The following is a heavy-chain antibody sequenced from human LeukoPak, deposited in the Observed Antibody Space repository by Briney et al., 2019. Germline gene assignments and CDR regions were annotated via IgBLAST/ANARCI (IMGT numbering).Heavy chain of an antibody. J-gene: IGHJ4*02. CDR2: ISDGGVT. D-gene: IGHD1-26*01. CDR3: ARHGGTLDYFDY. Sequence: PSETLSLTCNVSGGSLSTYYWSWIRQPPGKGLEWIGYISDGGVTSYNPSLKGRVTISVDSPKNRFSLRLTSLTAVDTALYYCARHGGTLDYFDYWGPGSLVTVSS. CDR1: GGSLSTYY. V-gene: IGHV4-59*08.